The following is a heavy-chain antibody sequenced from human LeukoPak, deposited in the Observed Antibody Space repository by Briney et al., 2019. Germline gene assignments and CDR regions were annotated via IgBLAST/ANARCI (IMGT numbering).Heavy chain of an antibody. V-gene: IGHV3-23*01. Sequence: PGGSLRLSCAASGFTFSSYAMSWVRQAPGKGLEWVSAISGSGGSTYYADSVKGRFTISGDNSKNTLYLQMNSLRAEDTAVYYCAKLLGPVEMATIFYWGQGTLVTVSS. J-gene: IGHJ4*02. CDR3: AKLLGPVEMATIFY. CDR2: ISGSGGST. D-gene: IGHD5-12*01. CDR1: GFTFSSYA.